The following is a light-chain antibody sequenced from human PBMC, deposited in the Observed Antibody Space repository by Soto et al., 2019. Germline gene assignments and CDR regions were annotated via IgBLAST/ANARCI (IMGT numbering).Light chain of an antibody. Sequence: IQLTQSTSSLSASVGDRVTITCRVSQGISSYLAWYQQKPGKAPKLLIYAASTLQSGVPSRFSGSGSGTDFTLTISSLQPEDFATYYCQQLNSYPQTFGQGTKLEIK. CDR3: QQLNSYPQT. CDR1: QGISSY. J-gene: IGKJ2*01. V-gene: IGKV1-9*01. CDR2: AAS.